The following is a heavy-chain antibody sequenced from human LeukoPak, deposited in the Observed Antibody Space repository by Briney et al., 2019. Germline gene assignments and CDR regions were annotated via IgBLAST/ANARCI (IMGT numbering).Heavy chain of an antibody. CDR1: GFTFSHYG. J-gene: IGHJ4*02. D-gene: IGHD1-26*01. V-gene: IGHV3-23*01. CDR2: FSGNGGAT. CDR3: ATRGTYIY. Sequence: GRSLRLSCAVSGFTFSHYGMHWVRQAPGKGLEWVSSFSGNGGATYYADSVKGRFTISRDNSKNTLYLQMHSLRVEDTAVYYCATRGTYIYWGPGTLVTVSA.